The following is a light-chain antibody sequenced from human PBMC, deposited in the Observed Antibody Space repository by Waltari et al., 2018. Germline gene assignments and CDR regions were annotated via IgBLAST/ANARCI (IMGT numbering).Light chain of an antibody. J-gene: IGLJ3*02. CDR2: GKN. Sequence: SSELTQDPAVSVALGQTVRITCQGGSLTTFYAIWYQQRPGQAPLLVIYGKNDRPSGIPDRFSGSSSGDRASLTISGAQAEDEADYYCNSRDRSGKHNVFGGGTKLTVL. CDR3: NSRDRSGKHNV. V-gene: IGLV3-19*01. CDR1: SLTTFY.